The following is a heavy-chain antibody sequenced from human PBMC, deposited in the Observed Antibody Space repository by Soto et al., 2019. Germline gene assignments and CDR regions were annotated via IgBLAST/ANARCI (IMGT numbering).Heavy chain of an antibody. V-gene: IGHV1-46*01. Sequence: QVQVVQSGAEVKKPGASVKISCKASGYTFTNYYMHWVRQAPGQGLEWMGIINPSGGTTDYAQKFQGRVIMTTDPSKSTVNMELSSLKSEDTAVYYCARDGCGSSSCYSQYNWFDPWGQGTLVTVSS. CDR2: INPSGGTT. CDR3: ARDGCGSSSCYSQYNWFDP. CDR1: GYTFTNYY. D-gene: IGHD2-2*01. J-gene: IGHJ5*02.